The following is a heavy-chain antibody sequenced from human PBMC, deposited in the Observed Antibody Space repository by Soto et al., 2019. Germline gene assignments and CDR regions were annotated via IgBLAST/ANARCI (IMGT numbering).Heavy chain of an antibody. D-gene: IGHD6-6*01. J-gene: IGHJ5*02. CDR1: GGSISSGGYY. CDR2: IYYSGST. Sequence: QVQLQESGPGLVKPSQTLSLTCTVSGGSISSGGYYWSWIGQHPGKGLEWIGYIYYSGSTYYNPSLKSRVTISVDTSKNHSSLKLSSVTAGDTAVYYCARDRGLEYSGSFIGWFDPWGQGTLVTVSS. V-gene: IGHV4-31*03. CDR3: ARDRGLEYSGSFIGWFDP.